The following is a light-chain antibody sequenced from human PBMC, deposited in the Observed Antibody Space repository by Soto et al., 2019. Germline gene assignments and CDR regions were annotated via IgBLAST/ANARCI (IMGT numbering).Light chain of an antibody. Sequence: DIEMTQSPDSLALSLVERATINCKSSQSVFSSANSNNYLAGLQQKPGQPPKVLIYWASTRKSGVPDRFSGSGSGTDFSLAVSSLQAEDVAVYYCQQYYSTPRTFGQGTKVDIK. CDR3: QQYYSTPRT. CDR1: QSVFSSANSNNY. V-gene: IGKV4-1*01. J-gene: IGKJ1*01. CDR2: WAS.